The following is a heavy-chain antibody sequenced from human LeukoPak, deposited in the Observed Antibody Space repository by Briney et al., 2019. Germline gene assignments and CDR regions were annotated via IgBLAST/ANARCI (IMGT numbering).Heavy chain of an antibody. Sequence: TASETLSLTCTVSDYSISSSYYWGWIRQPPGKGLEWFGIIYHSGSTYYNPSLKSRVTISVDTSKNQFSLKLSSVTAADTAVYYCARVSGRFTWYFDLWGRGTLVTVSS. J-gene: IGHJ2*01. CDR2: IYHSGST. CDR1: DYSISSSYY. V-gene: IGHV4-38-2*02. CDR3: ARVSGRFTWYFDL.